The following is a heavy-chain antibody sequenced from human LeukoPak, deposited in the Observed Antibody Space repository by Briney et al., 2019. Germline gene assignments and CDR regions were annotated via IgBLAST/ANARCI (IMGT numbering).Heavy chain of an antibody. D-gene: IGHD6-6*01. CDR2: INPNSGGT. Sequence: ASVEVSCKASGYTFTGYYMHWVRQAPGQGLEWMGWINPNSGGTNYAQKFQGRVTMTRDTSISTAYMELSRLRSDDTAVYYCARVLGIAARLDYWGQGTLVTVSS. J-gene: IGHJ4*02. V-gene: IGHV1-2*02. CDR1: GYTFTGYY. CDR3: ARVLGIAARLDY.